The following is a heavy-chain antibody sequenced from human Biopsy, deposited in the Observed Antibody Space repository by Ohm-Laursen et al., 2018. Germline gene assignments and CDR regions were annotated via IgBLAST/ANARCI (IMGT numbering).Heavy chain of an antibody. CDR1: GGPLNSYY. D-gene: IGHD5-24*01. V-gene: IGHV4-59*01. CDR2: IYYSGIA. J-gene: IGHJ5*02. Sequence: SETLSLTCTVPGGPLNSYYWSWIRQPPGKGLEWIGYIYYSGIAANYNPSLKGRVTISVDTSKHQFSLRLTSATAADTAVYYCARGGFGLDGYNSPWGRGTLVIVSS. CDR3: ARGGFGLDGYNSP.